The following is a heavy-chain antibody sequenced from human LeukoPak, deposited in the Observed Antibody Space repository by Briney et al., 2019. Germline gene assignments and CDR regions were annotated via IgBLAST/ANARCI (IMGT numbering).Heavy chain of an antibody. Sequence: SQTLSLTCAISGDSVSSNSATWDWIRQSPSRGLEWLGRTYYRSKWYNDYAVSVKSRVTINPDTSKNQFSLQLNSVTPEDTAVYYCARGRRVSTYYCGMDVWGQGTTVTVSS. CDR2: TYYRSKWYN. CDR1: GDSVSSNSAT. V-gene: IGHV6-1*01. J-gene: IGHJ6*02. CDR3: ARGRRVSTYYCGMDV. D-gene: IGHD5/OR15-5a*01.